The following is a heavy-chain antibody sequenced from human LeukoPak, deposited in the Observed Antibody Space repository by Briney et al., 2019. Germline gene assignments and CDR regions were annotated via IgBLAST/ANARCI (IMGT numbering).Heavy chain of an antibody. CDR3: ARPPVVRGDP. D-gene: IGHD3-10*01. V-gene: IGHV3-48*03. J-gene: IGHJ5*02. CDR1: GFTFSSYE. CDR2: ISSSGGTI. Sequence: SGGSLRLSCAASGFTFSSYEMNWVRQAPGKGLEWVSYISSSGGTIYYADPVKGRFAISRDNAKNSLYLQMNSLRAEDTAVYYCARPPVVRGDPWGQGTLVTVSS.